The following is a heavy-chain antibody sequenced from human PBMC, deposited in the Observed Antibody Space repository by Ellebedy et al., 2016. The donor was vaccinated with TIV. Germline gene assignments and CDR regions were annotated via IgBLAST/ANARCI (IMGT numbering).Heavy chain of an antibody. CDR2: TYPGDSDT. CDR1: GYSFTGYW. Sequence: GGSLRLSCKGSGYSFTGYWIGWVRQMPGKGLEWMGITYPGDSDTRYSPSFQVQVTISADKSISTAYLQGSSLKASDTAMYYCARAPPGNSVPFDYWGQGTLVTVSS. CDR3: ARAPPGNSVPFDY. V-gene: IGHV5-51*01. D-gene: IGHD4-23*01. J-gene: IGHJ4*02.